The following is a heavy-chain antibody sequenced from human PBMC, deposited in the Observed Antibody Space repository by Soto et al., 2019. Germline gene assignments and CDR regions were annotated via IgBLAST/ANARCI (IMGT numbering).Heavy chain of an antibody. Sequence: EVQLVEYGGGLVKPGGSLRLSCAASGFTFSDAWMNWVRQAPGKRLEWIGRIESESDGGTIEYAAFVKGRFTISRDDSKNTRYLQMNTLKIEDKGVYECTSTQYSSGCYPFDRWVQGTLGAVSS. J-gene: IGHJ5*02. D-gene: IGHD6-19*01. CDR3: TSTQYSSGCYPFDR. CDR1: GFTFSDAW. CDR2: IESESDGGTI. V-gene: IGHV3-15*04.